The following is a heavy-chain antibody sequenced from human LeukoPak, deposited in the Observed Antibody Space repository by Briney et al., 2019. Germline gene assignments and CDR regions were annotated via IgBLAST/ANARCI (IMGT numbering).Heavy chain of an antibody. Sequence: SVKVSCKASGGTFSSYAISWVRQAPGQGLEWMGGIIPIFGTANYAQKFQGRVTMTTDTSTSTAYMDLRSLTSDDTAVYYCANSKNYYDTSGLDYWGQGTLVTVSS. CDR3: ANSKNYYDTSGLDY. V-gene: IGHV1-69*05. CDR1: GGTFSSYA. J-gene: IGHJ4*02. CDR2: IIPIFGTA. D-gene: IGHD3-22*01.